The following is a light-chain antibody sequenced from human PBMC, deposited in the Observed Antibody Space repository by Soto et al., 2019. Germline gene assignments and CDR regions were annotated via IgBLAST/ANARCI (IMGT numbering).Light chain of an antibody. CDR2: LDT. V-gene: IGLV3-1*01. CDR3: QAWDDTTGVV. CDR1: DLGNRY. Sequence: SYELTQPPSVSVSPGQTASLTCSGGDLGNRYACWYQQKPGQAPVLVIYLDTKRTSGIPERFSVSNSGNTATLAISGTQDVDEADYYCQAWDDTTGVVFGGGTQLTV. J-gene: IGLJ2*01.